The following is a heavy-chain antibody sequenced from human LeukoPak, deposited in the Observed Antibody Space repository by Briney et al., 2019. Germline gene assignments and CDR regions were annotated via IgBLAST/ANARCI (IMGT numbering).Heavy chain of an antibody. CDR1: GGSFRGYY. J-gene: IGHJ4*02. D-gene: IGHD6-13*01. V-gene: IGHV4-34*01. Sequence: SETLSLTCAVYGGSFRGYYWSWIRQPPGKGLEWIGEINHSGSTNYNPSLKSRVTISVDTSKNQFSLKLSSVTAADTAVYYCARFRGIAAQPGSYFDYWGQGTLVTVSS. CDR2: INHSGST. CDR3: ARFRGIAAQPGSYFDY.